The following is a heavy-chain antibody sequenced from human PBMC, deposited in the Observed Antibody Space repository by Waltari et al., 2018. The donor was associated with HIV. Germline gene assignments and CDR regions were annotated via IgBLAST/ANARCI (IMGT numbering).Heavy chain of an antibody. CDR3: ATARETMGVDFDY. D-gene: IGHD3-10*01. J-gene: IGHJ4*02. CDR2: MGPTNDKP. V-gene: IGHV1-69*02. Sequence: QVQLVPSGAEVRRPGYSVKVSCKASGGMLLSYSINWVEQAPGQGLEWMGRMGPTNDKPNYAQKFQGRVTITADKSTSTAYMELNSLGSGDTAGYYCATARETMGVDFDYWGQGTLVSVSS. CDR1: GGMLLSYS.